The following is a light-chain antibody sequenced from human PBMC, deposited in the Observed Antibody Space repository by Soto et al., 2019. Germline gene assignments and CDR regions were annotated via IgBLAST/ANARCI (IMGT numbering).Light chain of an antibody. Sequence: QSVLTQPRSVSGSPGQSVTISCTGTSSDVGGYNSVSWYQHHPGKAPKLMIYDVSKRPSGVPDRFSGSKSGNTASLTISGLQAEDEADYYCCSYAGTYTFIVFGTGTKLTAL. CDR1: SSDVGGYNS. J-gene: IGLJ1*01. V-gene: IGLV2-11*01. CDR3: CSYAGTYTFIV. CDR2: DVS.